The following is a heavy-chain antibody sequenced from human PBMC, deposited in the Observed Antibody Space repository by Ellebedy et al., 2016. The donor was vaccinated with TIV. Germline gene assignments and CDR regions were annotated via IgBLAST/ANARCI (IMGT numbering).Heavy chain of an antibody. CDR2: IRYDGSDK. Sequence: GESLKISCAASGFTFHSYGMHWVRQAPGKGLEWVTFIRYDGSDKYYADSVKGRFTVSRDNSKNTLYLQMNSLRAEDTAVYYCAKVGEYYDFWSGYSPFDYWGQGTLVTVSS. D-gene: IGHD3-3*01. CDR3: AKVGEYYDFWSGYSPFDY. J-gene: IGHJ4*02. CDR1: GFTFHSYG. V-gene: IGHV3-30*02.